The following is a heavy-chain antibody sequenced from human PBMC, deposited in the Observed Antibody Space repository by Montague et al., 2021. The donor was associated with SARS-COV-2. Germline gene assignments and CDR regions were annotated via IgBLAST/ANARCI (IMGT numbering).Heavy chain of an antibody. D-gene: IGHD1-14*01. V-gene: IGHV6-1*01. CDR2: TYYRSKWYN. Sequence: CAISGDSVSSNIAAWNWIRQSPSRGLEWLGRTYYRSKWYNDYAVSVRSRVTISPDTSKNQFSLQLNSVTPEDTAVYYCTQERGPGRTTWHYFDYWGQGTLVPVSS. CDR1: GDSVSSNIAA. J-gene: IGHJ4*02. CDR3: TQERGPGRTTWHYFDY.